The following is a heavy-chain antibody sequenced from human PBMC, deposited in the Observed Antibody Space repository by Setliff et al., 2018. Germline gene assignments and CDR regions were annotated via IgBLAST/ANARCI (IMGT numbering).Heavy chain of an antibody. CDR1: GGSIRSSVSGSITSTSYY. CDR2: IYYSGST. V-gene: IGHV4-39*07. J-gene: IGHJ6*03. D-gene: IGHD6-6*01. Sequence: SETLSLTCTVSGGSIRSSVSGSITSTSYYWAWIRQSPGKGLEWIGSIYYSGSTYYNPSLKSRVTISVDTSKHQISLKLNSVTAADTAVYYCAGGTIVAPGGYFYYMDVWGKGATVTVSS. CDR3: AGGTIVAPGGYFYYMDV.